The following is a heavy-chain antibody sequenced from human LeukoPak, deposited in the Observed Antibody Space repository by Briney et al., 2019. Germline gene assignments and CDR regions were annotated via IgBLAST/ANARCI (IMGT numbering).Heavy chain of an antibody. CDR3: AKPDYVSGKDAFDI. Sequence: GGSLRLSCAASGFTFSTYAMSWVRQAPGKGLEWVSGISGSGDYSYYADSVKGRFSISRDNSKNTLFLQMNSLRAEDTAVYYCAKPDYVSGKDAFDIWGQGTMVTVSS. CDR1: GFTFSTYA. D-gene: IGHD4-17*01. J-gene: IGHJ3*02. V-gene: IGHV3-23*01. CDR2: ISGSGDYS.